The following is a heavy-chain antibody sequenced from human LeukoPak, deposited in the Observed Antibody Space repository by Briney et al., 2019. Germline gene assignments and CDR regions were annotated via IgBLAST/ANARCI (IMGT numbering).Heavy chain of an antibody. CDR2: IYYSGST. Sequence: PSETLSLTCTVSGGSISSYYWSWIRQPPGKGLEWIGYIYYSGSTYYNPSLKSRVTISVDTSKNQFSLKLSSVTAADTAVYYCARSRYDSSGYYLDYWGQGTLVTVSS. CDR3: ARSRYDSSGYYLDY. CDR1: GGSISSYY. J-gene: IGHJ4*02. V-gene: IGHV4-59*08. D-gene: IGHD3-22*01.